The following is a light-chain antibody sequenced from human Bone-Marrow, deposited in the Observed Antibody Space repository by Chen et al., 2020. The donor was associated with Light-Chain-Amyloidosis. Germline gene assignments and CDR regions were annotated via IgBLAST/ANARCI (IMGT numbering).Light chain of an antibody. Sequence: QSVLTQPPSASGTPGQRVTISCSGSSSNIGSNYVYWYQQLPGTAPKLLIYRNNQRPSGVPARFSGSKSGTSASLAISGLRSEDEAAYYCASWDDSLSRWVFGGGTNLTVL. J-gene: IGLJ3*02. CDR2: RNN. V-gene: IGLV1-47*01. CDR1: SSNIGSNY. CDR3: ASWDDSLSRWV.